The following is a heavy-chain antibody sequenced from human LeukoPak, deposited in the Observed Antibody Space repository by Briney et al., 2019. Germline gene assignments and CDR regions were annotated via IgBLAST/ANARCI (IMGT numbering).Heavy chain of an antibody. Sequence: GRSLRLSCAASGLTFGDYAMHWVRQAPGKGLEWVSAISGSGGSTYYADSVKGRFTISRDNSKNTLYLQMNSLRAEDTAVYYCAKGSRDSSGWYRDYWGQGTLVTVSS. CDR3: AKGSRDSSGWYRDY. CDR1: GLTFGDYA. V-gene: IGHV3-23*01. J-gene: IGHJ4*02. CDR2: ISGSGGST. D-gene: IGHD6-19*01.